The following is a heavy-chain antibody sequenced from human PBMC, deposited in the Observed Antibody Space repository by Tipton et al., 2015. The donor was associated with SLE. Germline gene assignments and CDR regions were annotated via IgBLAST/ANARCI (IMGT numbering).Heavy chain of an antibody. CDR2: GYNSGTS. J-gene: IGHJ4*02. V-gene: IGHV4-4*08. CDR3: ARDTRDWFLSES. Sequence: TLSLTCTVSGGSIISNYWSWVRQPPGKGLEWIGYGYNSGTSHYNPSLKSRLTISVDTSKNQFSLNLSSVTAADTAVYYCARDTRDWFLSESWGQGALVTVSS. CDR1: GGSIISNY. D-gene: IGHD3-9*01.